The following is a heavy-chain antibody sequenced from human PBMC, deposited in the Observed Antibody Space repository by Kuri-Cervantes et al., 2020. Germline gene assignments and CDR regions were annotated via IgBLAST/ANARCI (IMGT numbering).Heavy chain of an antibody. V-gene: IGHV4-39*01. D-gene: IGHD6-19*01. CDR1: GGSISSSSYY. CDR2: IYYSGST. Sequence: GSLRLSCTVSGGSISSSSYYWGWIRQPPGKGLEWIGGIYYSGSTYYNPSLKSRVTISVDTSKNQFSLKLSSVTAADTAVYYCASVGIAVADTSVWGQGTLVTVSS. CDR3: ASVGIAVADTSV. J-gene: IGHJ4*02.